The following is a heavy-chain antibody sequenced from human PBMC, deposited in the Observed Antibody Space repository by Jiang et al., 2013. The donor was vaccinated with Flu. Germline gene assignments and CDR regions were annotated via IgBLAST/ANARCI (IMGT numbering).Heavy chain of an antibody. CDR1: GFTVSSNY. Sequence: VQLLESGGGLIQPGGSLRLSCAASGFTVSSNYMSWVRQAPGKGLEWVSVIYSGGSTYYADSVKGRFTISRDNSKNTLYLQMNSLRAEDTAVYYRAREPAVAGIRTNYWGQGTLVTVSS. CDR2: IYSGGST. V-gene: IGHV3-53*01. J-gene: IGHJ4*02. D-gene: IGHD6-19*01. CDR3: AREPAVAGIRTNY.